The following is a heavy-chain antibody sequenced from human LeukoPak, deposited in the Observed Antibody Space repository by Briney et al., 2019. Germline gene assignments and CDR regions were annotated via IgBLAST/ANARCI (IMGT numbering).Heavy chain of an antibody. V-gene: IGHV3-33*01. CDR1: GFPFSTYG. Sequence: PGRSLRLSCAASGFPFSTYGMHWVRQAPGKGLEWVAVIWYDGSKRLYADSVKGRFAISRDTSKNTLYLQMNSLRAEDTAVYYCARGRDGRGYYAEFDYWGQGTLVTVSS. D-gene: IGHD1-26*01. J-gene: IGHJ4*02. CDR2: IWYDGSKR. CDR3: ARGRDGRGYYAEFDY.